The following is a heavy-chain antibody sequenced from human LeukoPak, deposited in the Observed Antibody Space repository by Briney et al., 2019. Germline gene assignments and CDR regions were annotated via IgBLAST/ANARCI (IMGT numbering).Heavy chain of an antibody. J-gene: IGHJ6*03. CDR3: GRSGYRYSYDFDYYMDV. CDR2: ISVYNGNT. V-gene: IGHV1-18*01. Sequence: ATVKVSCKASGYSFTSHGISWVRQVPGQGLEWMGRISVYNGNTNYAERVQGRATMTADTSTSTAYMELRSLTSDDTAAYYCGRSGYRYSYDFDYYMDVWGKGTTITVS. CDR1: GYSFTSHG. D-gene: IGHD5-18*01.